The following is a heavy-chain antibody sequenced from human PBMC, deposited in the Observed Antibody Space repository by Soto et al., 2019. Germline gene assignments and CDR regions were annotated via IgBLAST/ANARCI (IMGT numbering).Heavy chain of an antibody. CDR2: INQGGSQK. Sequence: GGSLRLSCAASGFTFSSYWMSWVRQAPGKGLEWVANINQGGSQKYYVDSVKGRFTISRDNAKNSLYLQMNSLRAEDTAVYYCARIYCSTTSCYYDYWGQGTLVTVYS. D-gene: IGHD2-2*01. CDR3: ARIYCSTTSCYYDY. CDR1: GFTFSSYW. J-gene: IGHJ4*02. V-gene: IGHV3-7*01.